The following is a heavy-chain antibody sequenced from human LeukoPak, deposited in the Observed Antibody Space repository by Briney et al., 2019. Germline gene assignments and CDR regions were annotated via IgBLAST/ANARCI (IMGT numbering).Heavy chain of an antibody. J-gene: IGHJ6*04. CDR1: GFTFSSYA. D-gene: IGHD2-2*01. V-gene: IGHV3-30*04. Sequence: GGSLRLSCAASGFTFSSYAMHWVRQAPGKGLEWVAVISYDGSNKYYADSVKGRFTISRDNSKNTLYLQMNSLRAEDTAVYYCARALYCSSTSCYEYYYYGVDVWGKGTTVTVSS. CDR2: ISYDGSNK. CDR3: ARALYCSSTSCYEYYYYGVDV.